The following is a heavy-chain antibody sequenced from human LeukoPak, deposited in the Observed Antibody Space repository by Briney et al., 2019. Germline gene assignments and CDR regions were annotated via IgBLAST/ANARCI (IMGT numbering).Heavy chain of an antibody. CDR1: GFTFSTYN. CDR3: ARDPTTHSTPY. CDR2: ITSSSTYT. Sequence: GESLRLSCAASGFTFSTYNMNWVRQAPGKGLEWVSSITSSSTYTYYADSVKGRFTISRDNAKNSLYLQMNSLRAEDTALYYCARDPTTHSTPYWGQGTLVTVSS. J-gene: IGHJ4*02. D-gene: IGHD2-2*01. V-gene: IGHV3-21*01.